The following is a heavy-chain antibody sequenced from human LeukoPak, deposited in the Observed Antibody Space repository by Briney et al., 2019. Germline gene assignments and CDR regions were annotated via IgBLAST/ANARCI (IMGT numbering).Heavy chain of an antibody. D-gene: IGHD5-18*01. V-gene: IGHV3-48*01. CDR2: ISIDSTTI. CDR1: GFSFTTYS. J-gene: IGHJ5*02. CDR3: ARDVGYRSWFDP. Sequence: GGSLRLSCMASGFSFTTYSMHWVRQAPGKGLEWVSYISIDSTTIYYAASAKGRFTISRDNVKNSLYLQMNSLTAEDTAMYYCARDVGYRSWFDPWGQGTLVTVSS.